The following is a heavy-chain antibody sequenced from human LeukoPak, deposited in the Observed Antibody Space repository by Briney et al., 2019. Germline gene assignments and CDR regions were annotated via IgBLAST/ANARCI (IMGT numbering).Heavy chain of an antibody. CDR2: IIPIFGTA. CDR1: GGTFSSYA. V-gene: IGHV1-69*05. CDR3: ARYTYYYDSSGSHGDY. J-gene: IGHJ4*02. Sequence: SVRVSCKPSGGTFSSYAISWVRQAPGQGLEWMGRIIPIFGTANYAQKFQGRVTITTDESTSTAYMELSSLRSEDTAVYYCARYTYYYDSSGSHGDYWGQGTLVTVSS. D-gene: IGHD3-22*01.